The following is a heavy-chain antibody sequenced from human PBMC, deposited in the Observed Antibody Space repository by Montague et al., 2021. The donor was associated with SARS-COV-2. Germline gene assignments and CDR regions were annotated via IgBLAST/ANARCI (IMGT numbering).Heavy chain of an antibody. V-gene: IGHV1-2*02. CDR3: VRFRYFDNTTYHHDY. Sequence: SVRVSCKASGYTFTDFYMHWVRQAPGQGLEWMGWINPISGVTKFAQKFQGRVTMTRDTSITTGYMELSSLRSDDTAVYFCVRFRYFDNTTYHHDYWGQGTLVTVSS. D-gene: IGHD2/OR15-2a*01. CDR1: GYTFTDFY. J-gene: IGHJ4*02. CDR2: INPISGVT.